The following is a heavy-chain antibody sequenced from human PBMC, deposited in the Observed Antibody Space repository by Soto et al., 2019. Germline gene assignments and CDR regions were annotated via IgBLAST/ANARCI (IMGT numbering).Heavy chain of an antibody. CDR1: GGTFSNYA. CDR3: ARVEAVPGIYYYHGLDV. D-gene: IGHD6-19*01. Sequence: QVQLVQSGAEVKKPGSSVRVSCKASGGTFSNYAISWVRQAPGQGLEWMGGIIPLFGTTYYAQKFQGRVTVIADESTTTAYLQLSSLRSEDTAMYYCARVEAVPGIYYYHGLDVWGQGTAVSVSS. CDR2: IIPLFGTT. V-gene: IGHV1-69*12. J-gene: IGHJ6*02.